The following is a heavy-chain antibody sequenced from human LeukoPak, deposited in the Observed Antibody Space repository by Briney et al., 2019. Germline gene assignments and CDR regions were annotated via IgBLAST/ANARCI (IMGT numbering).Heavy chain of an antibody. CDR1: GGSISSHY. V-gene: IGHV4-59*11. J-gene: IGHJ5*02. Sequence: TPSETLSLTCTVSGGSISSHYWSWIRQPPGKGLEWIGDIYYSGSTNYNPSLKSRVTISVDTSKNQFSLKLSSVTAADTAVYYCARSPCGGDCYSVNWFDPWGQGTLVTVSS. D-gene: IGHD2-21*02. CDR2: IYYSGST. CDR3: ARSPCGGDCYSVNWFDP.